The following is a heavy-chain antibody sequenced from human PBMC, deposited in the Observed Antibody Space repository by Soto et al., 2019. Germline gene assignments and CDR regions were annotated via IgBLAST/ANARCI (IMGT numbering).Heavy chain of an antibody. J-gene: IGHJ1*01. Sequence: PGGSLRLSCAASGFTFSSYGMHWVRQAPGKGLEWVAVISYDGSNKYYADSVKGRFTISRDNSKNMLFLQMDSLRAEDTAVYYCARAHISSEISMPQTFHHWGPGTLVTVSS. V-gene: IGHV3-30*03. CDR2: ISYDGSNK. CDR1: GFTFSSYG. CDR3: ARAHISSEISMPQTFHH. D-gene: IGHD2-2*01.